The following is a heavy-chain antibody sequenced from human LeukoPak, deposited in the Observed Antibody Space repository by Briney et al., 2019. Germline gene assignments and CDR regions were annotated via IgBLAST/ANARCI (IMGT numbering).Heavy chain of an antibody. V-gene: IGHV3-30-3*01. CDR2: ISYDGSNK. Sequence: GGSLRLSCAASGFTFSSYAMHWVRQAPGKGLEWVAVISYDGSNKYYADSVKGRFTISRDNSKNTLYLRMNSLRAEDTAVYYCARGADYWGQGTLVTVSS. CDR3: ARGADY. CDR1: GFTFSSYA. J-gene: IGHJ4*02.